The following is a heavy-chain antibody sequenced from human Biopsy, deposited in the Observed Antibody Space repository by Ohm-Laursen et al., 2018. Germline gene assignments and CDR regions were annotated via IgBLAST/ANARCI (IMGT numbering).Heavy chain of an antibody. CDR3: ARPSGGVSTIGFDP. D-gene: IGHD5/OR15-5a*01. V-gene: IGHV1-2*05. CDR2: INPHTGVT. CDR1: GYDFLDFH. J-gene: IGHJ5*02. Sequence: SVKVSCKASGYDFLDFHIHWVRQVPGQGLEWIGHINPHTGVTKYAQKFLDRITMTGDTSISTAYMDLSRLTSADTGIYYCARPSGGVSTIGFDPWGQGTLVIVPS.